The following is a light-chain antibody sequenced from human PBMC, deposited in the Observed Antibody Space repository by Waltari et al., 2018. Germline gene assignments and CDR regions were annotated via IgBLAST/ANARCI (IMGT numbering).Light chain of an antibody. CDR1: SSNLGAGYD. CDR3: QSYDSSLSAVV. Sequence: QSVLTPPPSVSGAPGQRVTISCTGSSSNLGAGYDVPWYQQLPGTAPKLLIYGNSNRPSGVPDRFSGSKSGTSASLAITGLQAEDEADYYCQSYDSSLSAVVFGGGTKLTVL. V-gene: IGLV1-40*01. CDR2: GNS. J-gene: IGLJ2*01.